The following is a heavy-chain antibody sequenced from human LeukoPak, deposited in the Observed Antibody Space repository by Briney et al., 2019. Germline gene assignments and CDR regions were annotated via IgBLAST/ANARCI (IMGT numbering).Heavy chain of an antibody. Sequence: ASVKVSCKASGYTFTGYYMHWVRQAPGQGLEWMGWINPNSGGTNYAQKFQGRVTMTTDTSTSTAYMELRSLRSDDTAVYYCARDAKWEPRAGNWFDPWGQGTLVTVSS. CDR3: ARDAKWEPRAGNWFDP. J-gene: IGHJ5*02. D-gene: IGHD1-26*01. V-gene: IGHV1-2*02. CDR1: GYTFTGYY. CDR2: INPNSGGT.